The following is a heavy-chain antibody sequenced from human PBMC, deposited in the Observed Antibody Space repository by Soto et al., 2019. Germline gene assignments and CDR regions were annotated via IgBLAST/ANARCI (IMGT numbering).Heavy chain of an antibody. J-gene: IGHJ4*02. CDR2: IYPADPDT. CDR3: ARRRAWNDAFDF. CDR1: GYDFTSYW. D-gene: IGHD1-1*01. Sequence: PGESLKISCKGSGYDFTSYWIGWVRQMPGKGLEWMGVIYPADPDTRYRPSFEGQVTFSVDKSLSTAYLQWNSLKASDTARYYCARRRAWNDAFDFWGQGILVTVSS. V-gene: IGHV5-51*01.